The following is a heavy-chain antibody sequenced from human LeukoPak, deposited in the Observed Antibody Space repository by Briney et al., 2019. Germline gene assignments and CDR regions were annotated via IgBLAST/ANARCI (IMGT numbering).Heavy chain of an antibody. CDR2: INPNDGDT. V-gene: IGHV1-2*02. Sequence: ASVKVSCKASGYTFTDYYMHWVRQAPGQGLEWMGWINPNDGDTNYAQKFQGRVTMTRDTSISTAHMEVSRLRSDDTAVYYCARANFLYCSSSTCLFDYWGQGTLVTVSS. CDR3: ARANFLYCSSSTCLFDY. CDR1: GYTFTDYY. D-gene: IGHD2-2*01. J-gene: IGHJ4*02.